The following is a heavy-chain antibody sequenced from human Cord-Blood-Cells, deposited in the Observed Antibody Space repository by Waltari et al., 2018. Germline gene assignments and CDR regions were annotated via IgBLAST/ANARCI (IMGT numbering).Heavy chain of an antibody. V-gene: IGHV1-2*06. Sequence: QVQLVQSGAEVKKPGASVKVSCKASGYTFTGYYMHWVRQAPGQGLEWMVRINPNSGGTNYAQKFQGRVTMTRDTSISTAYMELSRLRSDDTAVYYCASGGPYSGSYFAFDIWGQGTMVTVSS. D-gene: IGHD1-26*01. CDR1: GYTFTGYY. J-gene: IGHJ3*02. CDR2: INPNSGGT. CDR3: ASGGPYSGSYFAFDI.